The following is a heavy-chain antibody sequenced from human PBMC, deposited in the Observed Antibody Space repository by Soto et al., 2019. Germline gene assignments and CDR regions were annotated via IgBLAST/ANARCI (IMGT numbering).Heavy chain of an antibody. V-gene: IGHV1-18*01. CDR3: ARVYDYVWGSYPAY. D-gene: IGHD3-16*02. CDR2: ISAYNGKT. Sequence: QVQLVQSGAEVKKPGASVKVSCKASGYTFTSYGISWVRQAPGQGLEWMGWISAYNGKTTYAQKIKGRVTMTTDTSTSTAYMELRSLRSDDTAVYYCARVYDYVWGSYPAYWGQGSLVTVSS. J-gene: IGHJ4*02. CDR1: GYTFTSYG.